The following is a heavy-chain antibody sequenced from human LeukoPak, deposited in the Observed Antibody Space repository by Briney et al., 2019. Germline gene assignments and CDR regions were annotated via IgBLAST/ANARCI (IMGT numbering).Heavy chain of an antibody. V-gene: IGHV3-48*01. CDR1: GFTFSRDS. J-gene: IGHJ4*02. CDR2: INGGSSPI. Sequence: GGSLRLSCAASGFTFSRDSMNWVRQAPGKGLEWVSYINGGSSPIYYADSVRGRFTISRDNAKNSLYLQMNSLRAEDTAVYYCVRDNPRCCGVVPANIDDYWGQGTLVTVSS. D-gene: IGHD2-15*01. CDR3: VRDNPRCCGVVPANIDDY.